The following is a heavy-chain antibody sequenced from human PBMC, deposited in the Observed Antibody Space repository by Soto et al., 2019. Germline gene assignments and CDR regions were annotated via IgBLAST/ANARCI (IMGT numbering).Heavy chain of an antibody. J-gene: IGHJ4*02. CDR2: TRDRGGTT. D-gene: IGHD4-17*01. CDR1: GFTFSSYA. V-gene: IGHV3-23*01. CDR3: AKSPGAYYPITFDY. Sequence: GGSLRLSCAASGFTFSSYAMSWVRQAPGKGLEWVSATRDRGGTTYYADSVKGRFTISRDNSKRTLYLQMNSLRVEDTAIYYCAKSPGAYYPITFDYWGQGSLVTVSS.